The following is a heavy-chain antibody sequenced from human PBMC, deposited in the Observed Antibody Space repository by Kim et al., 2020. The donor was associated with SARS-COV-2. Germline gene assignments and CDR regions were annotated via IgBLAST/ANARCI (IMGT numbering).Heavy chain of an antibody. J-gene: IGHJ3*02. CDR2: ISGSGGST. Sequence: GGSLRLSCAASGFTFSSYAMSWVRQAPGKGLEWVSAISGSGGSTYYADSVKGRFTISRDNSKNTLYLQMNSLRAEDTAVYYCATRSIIDRTTKKDAFDIWGLGTMVTVSS. V-gene: IGHV3-23*01. CDR3: ATRSIIDRTTKKDAFDI. D-gene: IGHD1-1*01. CDR1: GFTFSSYA.